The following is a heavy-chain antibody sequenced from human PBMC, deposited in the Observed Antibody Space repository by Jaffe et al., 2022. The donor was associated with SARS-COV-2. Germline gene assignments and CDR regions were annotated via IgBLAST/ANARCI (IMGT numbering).Heavy chain of an antibody. CDR1: GFTFSSYW. J-gene: IGHJ4*02. D-gene: IGHD3-22*01. CDR3: ARDREGYFWTMIDC. Sequence: EVQLVESGGGLVQPGGSLRLSCAASGFTFSSYWMSWVRQAPGKGLEWVANIKQDGSEKYYVDSVKGRFTISRDNAKNSLYLQMNSLRAEDTAVYYCARDREGYFWTMIDCWGQGTLVTVSS. CDR2: IKQDGSEK. V-gene: IGHV3-7*01.